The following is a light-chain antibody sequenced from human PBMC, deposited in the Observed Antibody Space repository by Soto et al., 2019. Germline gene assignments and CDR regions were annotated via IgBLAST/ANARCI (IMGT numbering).Light chain of an antibody. CDR3: QSYDSSLSGVV. Sequence: QSVRTQPPSVSGAPGQRVTSSCTGSSSNIGAGYDVHWYQQLPGTAPKLLIYGNSNRPSGVPDRFSGSKSGTSASLAITGLQAEDEADYYCQSYDSSLSGVVFGGATQLTVL. CDR2: GNS. CDR1: SSNIGAGYD. V-gene: IGLV1-40*01. J-gene: IGLJ2*01.